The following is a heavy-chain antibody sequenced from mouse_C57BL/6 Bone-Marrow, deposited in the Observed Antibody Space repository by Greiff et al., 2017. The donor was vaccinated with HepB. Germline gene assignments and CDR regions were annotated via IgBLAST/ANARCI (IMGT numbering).Heavy chain of an antibody. Sequence: VKLQESGAELVRPGASVKLSCKASGYTFTDYYINWVKQRPGQGLEWIARIYPGSGNTYYNEKFKGKATLTAEKSSSTAYMQLSSLTSEDSAVYFCANAMDYWGQGTSVTVSS. V-gene: IGHV1-76*01. CDR3: ANAMDY. CDR1: GYTFTDYY. J-gene: IGHJ4*01. CDR2: IYPGSGNT.